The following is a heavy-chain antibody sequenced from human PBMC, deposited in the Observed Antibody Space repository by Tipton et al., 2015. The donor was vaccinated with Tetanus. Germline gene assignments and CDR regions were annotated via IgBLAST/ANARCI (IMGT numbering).Heavy chain of an antibody. D-gene: IGHD1-26*01. CDR1: GGSISSSSYY. CDR3: ARDPSGAPGNWFDP. V-gene: IGHV4-39*07. CDR2: IYYSGST. Sequence: QLVQSGPEVKPSETLSLTCTVSGGSISSSSYYWGWIRQPPGKGLEWIGSIYYSGSTYYNPSLKSRVTISVDTSKNQFSLKLSSVTAADTAVYYCARDPSGAPGNWFDPWGQGTLVTVSS. J-gene: IGHJ5*02.